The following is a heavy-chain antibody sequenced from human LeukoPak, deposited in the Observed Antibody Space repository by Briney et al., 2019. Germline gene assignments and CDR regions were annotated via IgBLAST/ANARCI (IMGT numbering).Heavy chain of an antibody. CDR2: IYYSGST. J-gene: IGHJ5*02. CDR1: GGSISSSSYY. CDR3: ARVYVWGSYIDP. V-gene: IGHV4-39*07. D-gene: IGHD3-16*01. Sequence: TSETLSLTCTVSGGSISSSSYYWGWIRQPPGKGLEWIGSIYYSGSTYYNPSLKSRVTISVDTSKNQFSLKLSSVTAADTAVYYCARVYVWGSYIDPWGQGTLVTVSS.